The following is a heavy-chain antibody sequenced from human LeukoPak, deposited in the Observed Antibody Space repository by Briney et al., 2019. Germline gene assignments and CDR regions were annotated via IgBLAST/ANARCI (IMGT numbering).Heavy chain of an antibody. CDR2: ISSSGTTI. CDR1: GFTLSSYE. Sequence: GGSLRLSCAASGFTLSSYEMNWVRPAPGKGREWVSYISSSGTTIYYADSVNGRFTISRDNAKNALYLQMNSLRAEDTAVYYCAREAAGYSSGWPDYWGQGTLVTVSS. D-gene: IGHD6-19*01. V-gene: IGHV3-48*03. J-gene: IGHJ4*02. CDR3: AREAAGYSSGWPDY.